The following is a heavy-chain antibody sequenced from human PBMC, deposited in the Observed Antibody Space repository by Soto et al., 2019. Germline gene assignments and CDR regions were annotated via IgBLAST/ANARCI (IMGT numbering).Heavy chain of an antibody. V-gene: IGHV3-33*01. CDR2: IWYDGSNK. J-gene: IGHJ4*01. Sequence: SLRLTCAASGFNFSSYGMHWVRQAPGKGLEWVAVIWYDGSNKYYGDSVKGRFTISRDNSKNTLYLQMNSLRAEDTAVYYCAREVDRALVGSPHYFDYWGQGTLVTVPQ. D-gene: IGHD5-18*01. CDR1: GFNFSSYG. CDR3: AREVDRALVGSPHYFDY.